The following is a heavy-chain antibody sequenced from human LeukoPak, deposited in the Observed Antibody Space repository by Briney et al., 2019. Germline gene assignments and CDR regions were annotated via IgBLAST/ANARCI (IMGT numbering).Heavy chain of an antibody. Sequence: GGSLRLSCAASGFTFSSYSMNWVRQAPGKGLEWVSSISSSSSYIYYADSVKGRFTISRDNSKNTLYLQMSSLGAEDTAVYSCARGGIAAAGTYRYYFDYWGQGTLVTISS. CDR1: GFTFSSYS. D-gene: IGHD6-13*01. J-gene: IGHJ4*02. V-gene: IGHV3-21*01. CDR3: ARGGIAAAGTYRYYFDY. CDR2: ISSSSSYI.